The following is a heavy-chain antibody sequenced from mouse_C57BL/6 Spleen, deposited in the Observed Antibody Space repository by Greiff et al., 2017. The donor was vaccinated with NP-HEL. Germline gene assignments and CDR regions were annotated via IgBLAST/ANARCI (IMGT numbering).Heavy chain of an antibody. J-gene: IGHJ4*01. Sequence: EVHLVEPGGGLVQPGGSLKLSCAASGFTFSDYYMYWVRQTPEKRLEWVAYISNGGGSTYYPDTVKGRFTISRDNAKNTLYLQSSRRKSEDTAMYYCASHYGSYAMDYWGQGTSVTVSS. CDR2: ISNGGGST. D-gene: IGHD1-1*01. CDR1: GFTFSDYY. CDR3: ASHYGSYAMDY. V-gene: IGHV5-12*01.